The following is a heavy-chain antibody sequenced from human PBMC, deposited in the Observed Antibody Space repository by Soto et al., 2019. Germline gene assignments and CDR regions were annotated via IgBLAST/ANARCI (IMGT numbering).Heavy chain of an antibody. Sequence: GGSLRLSCAASGFTFRDYDMTWIRHVPGKGLEWLSHISSTGSRIDAADSVKGRFTISRDNAKKSLFLQMKSLRAEDTAVYYCARQQPDPTGWFYSGMEAWGQGTTVTVSS. D-gene: IGHD1-1*01. J-gene: IGHJ6*02. CDR3: ARQQPDPTGWFYSGMEA. CDR2: ISSTGSRI. V-gene: IGHV3-11*01. CDR1: GFTFRDYD.